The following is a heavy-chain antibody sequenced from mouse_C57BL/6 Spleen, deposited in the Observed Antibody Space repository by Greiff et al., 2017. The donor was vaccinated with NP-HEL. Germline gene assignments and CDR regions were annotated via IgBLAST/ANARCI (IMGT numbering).Heavy chain of an antibody. J-gene: IGHJ3*01. CDR3: ARRDYSKSWFAY. V-gene: IGHV5-6*02. D-gene: IGHD2-5*01. Sequence: EVKLVESGGDLVKPGGSLKLSCAASGFTFSSYGMSWVRQTPDKRLEWVATISSGGSYTYYPDSVKGRFTISRDNAKNTLYLQMSSLKSEDTAMYYCARRDYSKSWFAYWGQGTLVTVSA. CDR1: GFTFSSYG. CDR2: ISSGGSYT.